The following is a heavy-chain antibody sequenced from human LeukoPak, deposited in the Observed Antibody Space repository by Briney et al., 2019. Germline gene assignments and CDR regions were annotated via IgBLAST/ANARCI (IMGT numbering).Heavy chain of an antibody. CDR2: ISSSDSTI. CDR3: AYGSGSYYNRGAFDI. CDR1: GFTFSSYE. Sequence: GGSLRLSCAASGFTFSSYEMNWVRQAPGKGLEWVSYISSSDSTIYYADSVKGRFTISRDNSKNTLYLQMNSLRAEDTAVYYCAYGSGSYYNRGAFDIWGQGTMVTVSS. J-gene: IGHJ3*02. V-gene: IGHV3-48*03. D-gene: IGHD3-10*01.